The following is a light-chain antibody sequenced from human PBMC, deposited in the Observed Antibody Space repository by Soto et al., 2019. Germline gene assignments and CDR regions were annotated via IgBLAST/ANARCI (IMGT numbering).Light chain of an antibody. Sequence: QSALTQPASVSGSAGQSITISCTGTSSDVGGYNYVSWSQQHPGKAPQLMIYEVSNRPSGVSNRFSGSKSGNTASLTISGLQAEDEADYYCSSYTSSNTYVFGTGTKVTVL. V-gene: IGLV2-14*01. CDR1: SSDVGGYNY. J-gene: IGLJ1*01. CDR3: SSYTSSNTYV. CDR2: EVS.